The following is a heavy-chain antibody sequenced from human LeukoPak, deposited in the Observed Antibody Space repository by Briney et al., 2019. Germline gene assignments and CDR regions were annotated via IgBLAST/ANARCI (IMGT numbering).Heavy chain of an antibody. CDR2: IYNSGST. J-gene: IGHJ2*01. CDR3: ARVYYSSSYDYWYFDL. Sequence: SETLSLICTVSGDSIRSYYWSWIRQPPGRGLEWIGYIYNSGSTNYNPSLKSRVTISVDTSKNQFSLKLTSVTAADTAVYYCARVYYSSSYDYWYFDLWGRGTLVTVSS. V-gene: IGHV4-59*01. CDR1: GDSIRSYY. D-gene: IGHD6-13*01.